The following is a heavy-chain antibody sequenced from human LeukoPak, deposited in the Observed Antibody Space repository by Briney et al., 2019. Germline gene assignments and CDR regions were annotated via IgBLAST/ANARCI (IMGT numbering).Heavy chain of an antibody. CDR1: GFSFSIYS. CDR3: ARGLYGSGTSQYFDY. V-gene: IGHV3-48*02. CDR2: ISSGSSTI. Sequence: PGGSLRLSCAVSGFSFSIYSMNWVRQAPGKGLEWISYISSGSSTIYYADSVKGRFTIFRVNAKSSLYLQMNSLRDEDTAVYYCARGLYGSGTSQYFDYWGQGTLVTVSS. D-gene: IGHD3-10*01. J-gene: IGHJ4*02.